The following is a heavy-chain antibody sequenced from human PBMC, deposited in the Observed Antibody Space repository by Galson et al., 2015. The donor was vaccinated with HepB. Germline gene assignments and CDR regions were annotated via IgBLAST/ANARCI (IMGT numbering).Heavy chain of an antibody. Sequence: SVKVSCKASGGTFSSYAISWVRQAPGQGLEWMGRIIPILGIANYAQKFQGRVTITADKSTSTAYMELSSLRSEDTAVYYCARTHSSSWYRKDPEKYYYYYMDVWGKGTTVTVSS. CDR3: ARTHSSSWYRKDPEKYYYYYMDV. CDR2: IIPILGIA. D-gene: IGHD6-13*01. V-gene: IGHV1-69*04. CDR1: GGTFSSYA. J-gene: IGHJ6*03.